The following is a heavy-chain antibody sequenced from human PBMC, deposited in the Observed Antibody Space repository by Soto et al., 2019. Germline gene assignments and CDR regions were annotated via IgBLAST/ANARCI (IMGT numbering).Heavy chain of an antibody. D-gene: IGHD1-1*01. CDR1: GGSISRYY. J-gene: IGHJ5*02. CDR2: IYYSGSP. V-gene: IGHV4-59*01. CDR3: ARLGYDSPYNWFDP. Sequence: SETLSLTCTVSGGSISRYYWSWIRQPPGKGLEWIGYIYYSGSPDYNPSLKTRVTISVDTSKNQFSLKLSSVTAADTAIYYCARLGYDSPYNWFDPWGQGTLVTVSS.